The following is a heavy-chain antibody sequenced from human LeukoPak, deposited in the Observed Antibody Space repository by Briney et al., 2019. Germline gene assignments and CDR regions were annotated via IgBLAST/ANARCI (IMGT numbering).Heavy chain of an antibody. CDR1: GGSFSGYY. CDR2: INHSGST. D-gene: IGHD3-10*01. J-gene: IGHJ4*02. CDR3: ARGPPRRMATMVRGVIDY. V-gene: IGHV4-34*01. Sequence: SETLSLTCAVYGGSFSGYYWSWIRQPPGKGLEWIGEINHSGSTNYNPSLKSRVTISVDTSKNQFSLKLSSVTAADTAVYYCARGPPRRMATMVRGVIDYWGQGTLVTVSS.